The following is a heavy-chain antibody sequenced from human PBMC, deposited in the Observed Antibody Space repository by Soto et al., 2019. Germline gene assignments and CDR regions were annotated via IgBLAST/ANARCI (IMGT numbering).Heavy chain of an antibody. V-gene: IGHV1-69*13. D-gene: IGHD3-3*01. CDR3: AIAVRFLEWLNWFER. CDR2: IIPIVGTA. CDR1: GGTFSSYA. J-gene: IGHJ5*02. Sequence: SVRVSCKASGGTFSSYAMSWVGQAPGQVLEWMGGIIPIVGTANYAQKFQGRVTITADESTSTASMELSSLRYEYTAVYYCAIAVRFLEWLNWFERWGRGTRVTGSS.